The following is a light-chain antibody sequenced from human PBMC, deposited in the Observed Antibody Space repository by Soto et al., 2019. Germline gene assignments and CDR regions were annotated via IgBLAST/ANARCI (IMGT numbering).Light chain of an antibody. CDR2: WAS. V-gene: IGKV4-1*01. CDR3: QHYYSIPWT. CDR1: QSVLYSSNNNNY. J-gene: IGKJ1*01. Sequence: DIVMTQSPDSLAVSLGERATINCKSSQSVLYSSNNNNYLAWYQQKPGQPPKLLIYWASTRESGVPDRFRGSGSGTDFTLTISSLQAEDVAVYFCQHYYSIPWTFGQGTKVEIK.